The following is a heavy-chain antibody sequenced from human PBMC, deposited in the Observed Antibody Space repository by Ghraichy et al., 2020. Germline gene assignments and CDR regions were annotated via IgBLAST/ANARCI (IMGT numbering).Heavy chain of an antibody. Sequence: SETLSLTCAVYGGSFSGYYWSWIRQPPGKGLEWIGEINHSGSTNYNPSLKSRVTISVDTSKNQFSLKLSSVTAADTAVYYCARVVRYYDFWSGYCVQDPGTHNNYYYMDAWGKGTTVTVSS. CDR1: GGSFSGYY. D-gene: IGHD3-3*01. CDR3: ARVVRYYDFWSGYCVQDPGTHNNYYYMDA. CDR2: INHSGST. V-gene: IGHV4-34*01. J-gene: IGHJ6*03.